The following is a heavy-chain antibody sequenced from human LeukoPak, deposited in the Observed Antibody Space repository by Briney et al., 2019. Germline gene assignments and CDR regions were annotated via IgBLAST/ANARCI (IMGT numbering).Heavy chain of an antibody. CDR2: IYPGDSDT. Sequence: GESLKISCKGSGYSFTSYWIGRVRQMPGKGLEWMGIIYPGDSDTRYSPSFQGQVTISADNSISTAYLQWSSLKASDTAMYYYARQGGRSGSYYRLCYFDYWGQGTLVTVSS. CDR1: GYSFTSYW. V-gene: IGHV5-51*01. CDR3: ARQGGRSGSYYRLCYFDY. J-gene: IGHJ4*02. D-gene: IGHD1-26*01.